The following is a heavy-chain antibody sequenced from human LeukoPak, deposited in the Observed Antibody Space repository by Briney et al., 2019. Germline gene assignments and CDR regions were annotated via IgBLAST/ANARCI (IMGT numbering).Heavy chain of an antibody. CDR3: AKDDAWLRFGE. Sequence: GGSLRLSCAASGFTFSSYAMSWVRQAPGKGLEWVSAISGSGGSTYYADSVKGRFTISRDSSKNTVYLQVISLTAEDTAVYYCAKDDAWLRFGEWSQGTLVTVSS. J-gene: IGHJ4*02. CDR1: GFTFSSYA. CDR2: ISGSGGST. V-gene: IGHV3-23*01. D-gene: IGHD3-10*01.